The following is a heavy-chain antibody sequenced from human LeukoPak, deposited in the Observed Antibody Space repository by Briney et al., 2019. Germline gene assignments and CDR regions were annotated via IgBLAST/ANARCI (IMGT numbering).Heavy chain of an antibody. CDR2: MYYSGNT. D-gene: IGHD3/OR15-3a*01. CDR3: ARQTGSGLFILP. Sequence: SETLSLTCTVSGVSLCSSNSYGGWIRSPPGKGLGWFGSMYYSGNTYYNASLKSQVSISTDTSKNQCSLRLTSVTAADTAVYYCARQTGSGLFILPGGQGTLVTVSS. V-gene: IGHV4-39*01. J-gene: IGHJ4*02. CDR1: GVSLCSSNSY.